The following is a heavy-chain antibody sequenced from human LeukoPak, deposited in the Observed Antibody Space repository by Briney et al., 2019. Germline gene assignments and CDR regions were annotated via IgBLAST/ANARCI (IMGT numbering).Heavy chain of an antibody. CDR1: GFTFSSYG. J-gene: IGHJ6*03. Sequence: GGSLRLSCAASGFTFSSYGMHWVRQAPGKGLEWVVVISYDGGNKYHADSVKGRFTISRDNSKNTLYLQMNSLRAEDTAVYYCAKEPVPTYYYYYMDVWGKGTTVTVSS. V-gene: IGHV3-30*18. D-gene: IGHD6-6*01. CDR3: AKEPVPTYYYYYMDV. CDR2: ISYDGGNK.